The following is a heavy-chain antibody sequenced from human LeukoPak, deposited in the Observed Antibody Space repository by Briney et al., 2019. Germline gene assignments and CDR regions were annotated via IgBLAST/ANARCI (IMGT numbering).Heavy chain of an antibody. CDR3: ANYGDYYYFYY. Sequence: PGRSLRLSCAASGFTFSSYAMHWVRQAPGKGLEWVAVISYDGSNKYYADSVKGRFTISRDNSKNTLYLQMNSLRAEDTAVYYCANYGDYYYFYYWGQGTLVTVSS. CDR2: ISYDGSNK. CDR1: GFTFSSYA. V-gene: IGHV3-30-3*01. J-gene: IGHJ4*02. D-gene: IGHD4-17*01.